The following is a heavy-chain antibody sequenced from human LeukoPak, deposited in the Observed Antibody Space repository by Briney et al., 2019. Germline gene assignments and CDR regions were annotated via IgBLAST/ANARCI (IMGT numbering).Heavy chain of an antibody. CDR1: GDTFRTYA. J-gene: IGHJ4*02. CDR2: IIPIFGTT. V-gene: IGHV1-69*06. D-gene: IGHD1-14*01. Sequence: ASVKVSCKVSGDTFRTYAINWVRQAPGRGLEWMGRIIPIFGTTNYAQKFQDSVTITADKSTSTAYMELSSLRSEDTAVYYCAYNSSTWYADYWGQGTLVTVSS. CDR3: AYNSSTWYADY.